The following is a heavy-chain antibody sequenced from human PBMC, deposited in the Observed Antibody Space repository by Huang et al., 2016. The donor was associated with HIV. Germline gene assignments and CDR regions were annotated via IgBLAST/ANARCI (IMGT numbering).Heavy chain of an antibody. J-gene: IGHJ4*02. CDR1: GGSFSDYF. V-gene: IGHV4-34*01. Sequence: QVRLEQWGPNLLKPSDTLSLKCAVYGGSFSDYFWTWIRQSPVKGLEWMGEVKRRGSATHNPSLRSRVSMSVDSSKNQFYLNLTSVTAADTAVYFCARPKMTATPSDSSWSYFDFWGRGTPVTVSS. CDR2: VKRRGSA. CDR3: ARPKMTATPSDSSWSYFDF. D-gene: IGHD3-10*01.